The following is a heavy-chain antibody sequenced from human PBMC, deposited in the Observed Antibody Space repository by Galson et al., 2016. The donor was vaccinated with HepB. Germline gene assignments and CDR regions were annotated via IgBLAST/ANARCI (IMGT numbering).Heavy chain of an antibody. J-gene: IGHJ6*02. CDR3: ARVGRTPVGTKYFYYGMDV. Sequence: SLRLSCAASGFTFSDCHMDWVRQAPGKGPEWVGRSRNKANGHTTEYAAPAKGRFTISRDDSKNSLYLQMNNLKTEDTAVYYCARVGRTPVGTKYFYYGMDVWGQGTTVTVSS. CDR1: GFTFSDCH. D-gene: IGHD1-1*01. V-gene: IGHV3-72*01. CDR2: SRNKANGHTT.